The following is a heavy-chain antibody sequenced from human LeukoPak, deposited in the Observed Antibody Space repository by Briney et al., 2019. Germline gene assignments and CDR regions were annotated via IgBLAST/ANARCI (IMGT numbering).Heavy chain of an antibody. D-gene: IGHD5-18*01. CDR1: GFTVSSNY. CDR2: IYSGGSI. J-gene: IGHJ4*02. V-gene: IGHV3-53*01. CDR3: ASGKETSMAQGY. Sequence: GGSLRLSCAVSGFTVSSNYMTWVRQAPGKGLEWVSVIYSGGSIYYADTVKGRFTISRDISKNTVDLQLNSLRAEDTAVYYCASGKETSMAQGYWGQGTLVTVSS.